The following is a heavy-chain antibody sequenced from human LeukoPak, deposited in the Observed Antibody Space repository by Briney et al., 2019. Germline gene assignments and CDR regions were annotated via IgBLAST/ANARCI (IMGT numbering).Heavy chain of an antibody. CDR2: IKQDGTEK. CDR3: AKDRELRYFDWLLPGFDY. D-gene: IGHD3-9*01. J-gene: IGHJ4*02. CDR1: GFTFTTYW. V-gene: IGHV3-7*01. Sequence: PGGSLRLSCAASGFTFTTYWMSWVRQAPGKGLEWVANIKQDGTEKYYVDSVKGRFTISRDNAKNSLYLQMNSLRAEDTAVYYCAKDRELRYFDWLLPGFDYWGQGTLVTVSS.